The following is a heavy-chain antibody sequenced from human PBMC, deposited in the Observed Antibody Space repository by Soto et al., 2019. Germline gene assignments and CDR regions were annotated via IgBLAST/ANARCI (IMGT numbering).Heavy chain of an antibody. CDR2: IYYSGNT. CDR1: GGSISSSGYY. V-gene: IGHV4-39*01. Sequence: SETLSLTCAVSGGSISSSGYYWGWIRQPPGEGLDWIGNIYYSGNTYYNPSLKSRVTISADTSKNQFSLKLTSVTAADTAVYYCAAVYYYDTNDNYRIWFDPWGQGTLVTVSS. D-gene: IGHD3-22*01. CDR3: AAVYYYDTNDNYRIWFDP. J-gene: IGHJ5*02.